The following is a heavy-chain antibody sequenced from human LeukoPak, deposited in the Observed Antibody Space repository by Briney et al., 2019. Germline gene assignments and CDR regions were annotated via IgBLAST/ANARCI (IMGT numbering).Heavy chain of an antibody. CDR3: AKDLGTKYCIDY. CDR1: GFTFRSSA. D-gene: IGHD2-8*02. CDR2: ISWDGAVI. J-gene: IGHJ4*02. V-gene: IGHV3-30*18. Sequence: GGSLRLSCVTSGFTFRSSAMHWVRQAPGRGLEWIAFISWDGAVIYYADSVKGRFTISRDTSKRTVSLQVDSLGAEDTAVYYCAKDLGTKYCIDYWGQGALVTVSS.